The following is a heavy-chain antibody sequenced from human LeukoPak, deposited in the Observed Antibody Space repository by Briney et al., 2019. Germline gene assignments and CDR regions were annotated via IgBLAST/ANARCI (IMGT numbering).Heavy chain of an antibody. Sequence: PGGSLRVSCAASGFTFSSYGMHWVRQAPGKGLEWVAFIRYNGSGKYYGDSVKGRFTISRDISKNTLHLQMNSLRAEDTAVYYCAKVASIAAAGEFGSWGQGTLVTVSS. D-gene: IGHD6-13*01. CDR1: GFTFSSYG. CDR2: IRYNGSGK. V-gene: IGHV3-30*02. CDR3: AKVASIAAAGEFGS. J-gene: IGHJ4*02.